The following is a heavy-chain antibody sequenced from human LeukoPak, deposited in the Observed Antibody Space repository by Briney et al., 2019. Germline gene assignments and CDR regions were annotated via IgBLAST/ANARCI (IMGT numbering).Heavy chain of an antibody. J-gene: IGHJ6*04. CDR2: ISWNSGSI. V-gene: IGHV3-9*01. Sequence: PGGSLRLSCVASGFTFDDYAMHWVRQAPGKGLEWVSSISWNSGSIGYADSVKGRFTISRDNAKNSLYLQMNSLRAEDTAVYYCAELGITMIGGVWGKGTTVTISS. CDR1: GFTFDDYA. CDR3: AELGITMIGGV. D-gene: IGHD3-10*02.